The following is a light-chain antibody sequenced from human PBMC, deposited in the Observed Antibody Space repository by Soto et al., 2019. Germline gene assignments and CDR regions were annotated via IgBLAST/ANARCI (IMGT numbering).Light chain of an antibody. CDR1: SGSVSTSDY. J-gene: IGLJ3*02. Sequence: QAVVTQEPSISVSPGGTVTLTCGLNSGSVSTSDYPSWYQQTPGQAPRTLIYGTDTRSSGVSDRFSGSIVGNKAALTITGAQAEDESDYYCVLYMTSGLRVFGGGTKVTVL. V-gene: IGLV8-61*01. CDR3: VLYMTSGLRV. CDR2: GTD.